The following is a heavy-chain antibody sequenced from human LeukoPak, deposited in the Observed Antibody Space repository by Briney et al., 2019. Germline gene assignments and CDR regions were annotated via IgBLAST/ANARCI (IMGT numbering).Heavy chain of an antibody. J-gene: IGHJ6*03. CDR1: GFTFNNYG. CDR3: AKGSDYDPPYYYYYMDV. V-gene: IGHV3-23*01. Sequence: GGSLRLSCAASGFTFNNYGMNWVRQAPGKGLEWVSGISGGGGSTYYADSVKGRFTISRDNSKNTLYLQMSSLRAEDTAVYYCAKGSDYDPPYYYYYMDVWGKGTTVTISS. CDR2: ISGGGGST. D-gene: IGHD5-12*01.